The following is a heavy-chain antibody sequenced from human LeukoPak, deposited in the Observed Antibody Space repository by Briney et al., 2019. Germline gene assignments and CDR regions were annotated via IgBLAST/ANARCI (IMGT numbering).Heavy chain of an antibody. CDR2: IWYDGSNK. CDR1: GFTFSSYG. CDR3: ARDALHGSGSSYMDV. V-gene: IGHV3-33*01. D-gene: IGHD3-10*01. Sequence: GRSLRLSCAASGFTFSSYGMHWVRQAPGKGLEWVAVIWYDGSNKYYADSVKGRFTISRDNSKNTLYLQMNSLRAEDTAVYYCARDALHGSGSSYMDVWGKGTTVTVSS. J-gene: IGHJ6*03.